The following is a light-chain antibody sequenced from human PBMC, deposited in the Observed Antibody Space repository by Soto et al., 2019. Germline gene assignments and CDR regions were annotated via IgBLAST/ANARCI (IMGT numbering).Light chain of an antibody. CDR3: QHRSNWPLT. V-gene: IGKV3-11*01. Sequence: EIVLTQSPATLSVSPGARATLSCRASQSVGSNLAWYQQKPGQSPRLLIYDASNRATGVPARFSASGSGTDFTLTISSLEPEDFAVYYCQHRSNWPLTFGGGTKVDIK. CDR1: QSVGSN. J-gene: IGKJ4*01. CDR2: DAS.